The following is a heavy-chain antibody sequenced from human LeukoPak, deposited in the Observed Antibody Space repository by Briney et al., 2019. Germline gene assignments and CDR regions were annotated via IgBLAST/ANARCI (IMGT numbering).Heavy chain of an antibody. V-gene: IGHV5-51*01. CDR1: GYSFTSYW. D-gene: IGHD6-13*01. Sequence: GESLKISCKGSGYSFTSYWIGWVRQMPGKGLEWMGIIYPGDSDTRYSPSFQGQVTISADKSISTAYLQWSSLKASDTAMYYCARHALSSNWYRTVNWFDPWGQGTLVTVSS. CDR3: ARHALSSNWYRTVNWFDP. CDR2: IYPGDSDT. J-gene: IGHJ5*02.